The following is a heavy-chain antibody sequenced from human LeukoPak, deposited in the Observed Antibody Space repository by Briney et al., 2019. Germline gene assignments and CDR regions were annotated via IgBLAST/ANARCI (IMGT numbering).Heavy chain of an antibody. CDR2: IYYSGST. V-gene: IGHV4-39*01. J-gene: IGHJ4*02. CDR1: GGSISSSSYY. D-gene: IGHD3-22*01. Sequence: SETLSLTCTVSGGSISSSSYYWGWIRQPPGKGLEWIGSIYYSGSTYYNPSLKSRVTISVDTSKNQFTLKLSSVTAADTAVYYCARLNYYDSSGYGGRYYFDYWGQGTLVTVSS. CDR3: ARLNYYDSSGYGGRYYFDY.